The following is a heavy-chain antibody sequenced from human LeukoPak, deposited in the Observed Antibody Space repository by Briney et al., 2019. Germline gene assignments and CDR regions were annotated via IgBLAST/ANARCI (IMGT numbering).Heavy chain of an antibody. CDR3: ARDHRRYYDSSGRSLDY. D-gene: IGHD3-22*01. V-gene: IGHV3-11*01. J-gene: IGHJ4*02. CDR2: ISSSGSTI. CDR1: GFTFSDYY. Sequence: GGSLRLSCAASGFTFSDYYMSWIRQAPGKGLEWVSYISSSGSTIYYADSVKGRFTISRDNAKNSLYLQMNSLRAEDTAVYYCARDHRRYYDSSGRSLDYWGQGTLVTVPS.